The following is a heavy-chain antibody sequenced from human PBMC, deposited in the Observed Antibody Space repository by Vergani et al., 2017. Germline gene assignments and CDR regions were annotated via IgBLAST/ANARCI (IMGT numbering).Heavy chain of an antibody. J-gene: IGHJ4*02. V-gene: IGHV1-2*02. CDR2: INPNGDAT. Sequence: QVQLVQSGAELKKPGASVRVSCKASGFIFTDYYIHWLRQAPGQGLEWIGWINPNGDATHYAQNFRGRVTLTSDTSSTTAYMDLASLTSDDTAIYYCARDHQGPTTLDYWGQGSLVIVSS. CDR3: ARDHQGPTTLDY. D-gene: IGHD1-26*01. CDR1: GFIFTDYY.